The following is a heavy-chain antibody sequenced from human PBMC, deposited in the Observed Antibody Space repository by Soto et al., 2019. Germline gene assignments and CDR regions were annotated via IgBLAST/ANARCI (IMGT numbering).Heavy chain of an antibody. Sequence: GASVKVSCKASGGTFSSYAISWVRQAPGQGLEWMGGIIPIFGTANYAQKFQGRVTITADKSTSTAYMELSSLRSEDTAVYYCARDPSEQWLVTRAFDIWGQGTRVTVSS. CDR2: IIPIFGTA. J-gene: IGHJ3*02. CDR3: ARDPSEQWLVTRAFDI. CDR1: GGTFSSYA. V-gene: IGHV1-69*06. D-gene: IGHD6-19*01.